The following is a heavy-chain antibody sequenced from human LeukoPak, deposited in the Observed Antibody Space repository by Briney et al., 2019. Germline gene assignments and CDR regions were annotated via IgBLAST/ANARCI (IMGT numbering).Heavy chain of an antibody. Sequence: PGGSLRLSCAASGFTFSSYWMSWVRQAPGKGLEWVANIKQDGSEEYYVDSVKGRFTISRDNAKNSLYLQMNSLRAEDTAVYYCARLDDSSGYYYLFDYWGQGTLVTVSS. D-gene: IGHD3-22*01. J-gene: IGHJ4*02. CDR2: IKQDGSEE. V-gene: IGHV3-7*01. CDR3: ARLDDSSGYYYLFDY. CDR1: GFTFSSYW.